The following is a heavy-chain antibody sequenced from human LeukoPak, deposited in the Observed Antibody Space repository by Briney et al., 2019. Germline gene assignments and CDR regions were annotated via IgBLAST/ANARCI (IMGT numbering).Heavy chain of an antibody. Sequence: SETLSLTCTVSGSPISSYDRSWIRQPPGKGLEGMGYICYSGSTNYNPSLKSRVTISADTCKNQVSLTLSSVTAADTAVYYCARHPELYFFDYWGQGTLVTVSS. D-gene: IGHD3-10*01. V-gene: IGHV4-59*08. CDR1: GSPISSYD. CDR3: ARHPELYFFDY. J-gene: IGHJ4*02. CDR2: ICYSGST.